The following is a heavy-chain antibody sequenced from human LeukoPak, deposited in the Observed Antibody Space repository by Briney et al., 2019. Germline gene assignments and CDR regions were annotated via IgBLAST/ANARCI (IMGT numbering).Heavy chain of an antibody. D-gene: IGHD4-17*01. V-gene: IGHV4-4*02. CDR3: ARFEDGDSNPFDY. CDR1: GGSISSSNW. CDR2: IYHSGST. J-gene: IGHJ4*02. Sequence: SGTLSLTCAVSGGSISSSNWWGWVRQPPGKGLEWIGEIYHSGSTNYNPSLKSRVTISVDKSKNQFSLKLSSVTAADTAVYYCARFEDGDSNPFDYWGQGTLVTVSS.